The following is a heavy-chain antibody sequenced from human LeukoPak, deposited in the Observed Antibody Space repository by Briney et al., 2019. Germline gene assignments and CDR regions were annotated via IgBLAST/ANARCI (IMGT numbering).Heavy chain of an antibody. J-gene: IGHJ4*02. V-gene: IGHV4-34*01. CDR3: ARGRYDSSGYYRGIPVNKFDC. Sequence: SETLSLTCAVYGGSFSGYYWSWIRQPPGKGLEWIGEINHSGSTNYNPSLKSRVTISVDTSKNQFSLKLSSVTAADTAVYYCARGRYDSSGYYRGIPVNKFDCWGQGTLVTVSS. CDR1: GGSFSGYY. CDR2: INHSGST. D-gene: IGHD3-22*01.